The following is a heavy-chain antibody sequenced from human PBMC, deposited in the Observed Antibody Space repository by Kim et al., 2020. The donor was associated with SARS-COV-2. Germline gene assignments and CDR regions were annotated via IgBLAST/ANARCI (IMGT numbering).Heavy chain of an antibody. D-gene: IGHD2-15*01. V-gene: IGHV3-11*06. J-gene: IGHJ4*02. CDR3: ARGSYCSGGSCYSYFDY. Sequence: VKGRFTISRDNAKNSLYLQMNSLRAEDTAVYYCARGSYCSGGSCYSYFDYWGQGTLVTVSS.